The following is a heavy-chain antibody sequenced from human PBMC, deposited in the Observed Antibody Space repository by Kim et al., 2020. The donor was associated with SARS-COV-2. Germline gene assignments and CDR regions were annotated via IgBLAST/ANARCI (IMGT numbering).Heavy chain of an antibody. Sequence: SVKVSCKASGGTFSSYAISWVRQAPGQGLEWMGRIIPILGIANYAQKFQGRVTNTADKSTSTAYMELSSLRSEDTAVYYCARQTGDQGGADYWGQGTLV. CDR2: IIPILGIA. D-gene: IGHD7-27*01. V-gene: IGHV1-69*04. J-gene: IGHJ4*02. CDR1: GGTFSSYA. CDR3: ARQTGDQGGADY.